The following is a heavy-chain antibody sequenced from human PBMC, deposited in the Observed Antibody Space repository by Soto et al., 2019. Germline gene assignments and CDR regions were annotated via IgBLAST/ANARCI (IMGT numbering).Heavy chain of an antibody. V-gene: IGHV1-69*02. CDR3: ARAGNYGGNYYYYYGMDV. Sequence: QVQLVQSGAEVKKPGSSVKVSCKASGGTFSSYTISWVRQAPGQGLEWMGRIIPILGIANYAQKFQGRVTITADKSTSTAYMELNSLRSEDTAVYYCARAGNYGGNYYYYYGMDVWGQGTTVTVSS. J-gene: IGHJ6*02. CDR2: IIPILGIA. CDR1: GGTFSSYT. D-gene: IGHD4-17*01.